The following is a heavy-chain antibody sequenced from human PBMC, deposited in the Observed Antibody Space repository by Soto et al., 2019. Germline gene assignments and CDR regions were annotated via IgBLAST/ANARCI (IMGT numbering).Heavy chain of an antibody. CDR3: ATNYGSGSTHFDY. Sequence: QVQLVQSGAEVKKPGSPVRVSCTASGDTFNFYTISWVRQVPGQGPEWMGRIIPMLGMSNYAQKYQGRVTIMADKSTITVYMNLSGLTSEDTAVYYCATNYGSGSTHFDYWGHGTLVTVSS. J-gene: IGHJ4*01. D-gene: IGHD3-10*01. CDR2: IIPMLGMS. V-gene: IGHV1-69*02. CDR1: GDTFNFYT.